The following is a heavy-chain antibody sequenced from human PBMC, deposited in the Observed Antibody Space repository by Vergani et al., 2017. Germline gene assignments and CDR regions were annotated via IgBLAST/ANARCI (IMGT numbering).Heavy chain of an antibody. D-gene: IGHD2-15*01. V-gene: IGHV3-73*01. CDR3: TRLVEGYCSGGSCYADY. Sequence: EVQLVESGGGLVQPGGSLKLSCAASGFTFSGSAMHWVRQASGKGLEWVGRIRSKANSYATAYAASVKGRFTISRDDSKNTAYLQMNSLKTEDTAVYYCTRLVEGYCSGGSCYADYWGQGTLVTVSS. J-gene: IGHJ4*02. CDR1: GFTFSGSA. CDR2: IRSKANSYAT.